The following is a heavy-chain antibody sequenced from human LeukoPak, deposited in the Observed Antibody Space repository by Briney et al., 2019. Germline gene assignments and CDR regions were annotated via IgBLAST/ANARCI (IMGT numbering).Heavy chain of an antibody. CDR3: ARAVEGSSWYVRRVSYFDY. J-gene: IGHJ4*02. CDR1: GFTFDDYT. Sequence: GGSLRLSCAASGFTFDDYTMHWVRQAPGKGLEWVSLISWDGGSTYYADSVKGRFTISRDNGKTSLYLQMNSLRTEDTALYYCARAVEGSSWYVRRVSYFDYWGQGTLVTVSS. CDR2: ISWDGGST. D-gene: IGHD6-13*01. V-gene: IGHV3-43*01.